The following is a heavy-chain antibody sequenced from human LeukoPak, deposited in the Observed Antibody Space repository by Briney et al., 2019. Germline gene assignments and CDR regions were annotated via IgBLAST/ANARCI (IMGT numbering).Heavy chain of an antibody. CDR3: ASSRETTGTTAGDY. CDR1: GGTFSSYA. V-gene: IGHV1-69*01. D-gene: IGHD1-1*01. Sequence: SVKVSCKASGGTFSSYAISWVRQAPGQGLEWMGGIIPIFGTANYAQKFQGRVTNTADESTSTAYMELSSLRSEDTAVYYCASSRETTGTTAGDYWGQGTLVTVSS. J-gene: IGHJ4*02. CDR2: IIPIFGTA.